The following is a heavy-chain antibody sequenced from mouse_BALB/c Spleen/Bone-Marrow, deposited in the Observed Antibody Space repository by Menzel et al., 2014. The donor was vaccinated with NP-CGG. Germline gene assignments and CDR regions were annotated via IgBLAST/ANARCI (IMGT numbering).Heavy chain of an antibody. Sequence: VQLQQSGAELVKPGASVKLSCTASGFNIKDSYMHWVKQRPEQGLEWIGRIAPANGNTEYDPKFQDKATITADTSSNTAYLQFSSLTSEDTAVYYCVRSPGEMNYWGQGTLVTVSA. CDR2: IAPANGNT. J-gene: IGHJ3*01. V-gene: IGHV14-3*02. CDR1: GFNIKDSY. CDR3: VRSPGEMNY.